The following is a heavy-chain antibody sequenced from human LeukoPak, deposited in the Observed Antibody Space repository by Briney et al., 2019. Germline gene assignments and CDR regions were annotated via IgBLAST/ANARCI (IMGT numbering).Heavy chain of an antibody. CDR1: GYTFTGCY. J-gene: IGHJ3*02. D-gene: IGHD5-18*01. CDR3: ARGFSTGTWIQLWSYHDAFDI. Sequence: ASVKVSCKASGYTFTGCYMHWVRQAPGQGLEWMGWINPNSGGTNYAQKFQGRVTMTRDTSISTAYMELSRLRSEDTAVYYCARGFSTGTWIQLWSYHDAFDIWGQGAMVTVSS. CDR2: INPNSGGT. V-gene: IGHV1-2*02.